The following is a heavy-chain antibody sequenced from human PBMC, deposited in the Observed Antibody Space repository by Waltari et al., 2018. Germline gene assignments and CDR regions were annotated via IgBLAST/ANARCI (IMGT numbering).Heavy chain of an antibody. CDR2: INPNSGGT. CDR1: GYTFTGYS. Sequence: QVQLVQSGAEVKKPGASVKVSCKASGYTFTGYSLHWFRQSPGQGLEWMGWINPNSGGTNDAQKFQGRVTMTRDTSISTAYMELSRLRSDDTAVYYCAVTDYDYIWGSYQNWGQGTLVTVSS. D-gene: IGHD3-16*02. CDR3: AVTDYDYIWGSYQN. J-gene: IGHJ4*02. V-gene: IGHV1-2*02.